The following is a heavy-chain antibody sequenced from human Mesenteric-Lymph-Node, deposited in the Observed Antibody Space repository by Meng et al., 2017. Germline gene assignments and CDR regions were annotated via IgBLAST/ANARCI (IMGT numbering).Heavy chain of an antibody. D-gene: IGHD3-10*01. V-gene: IGHV1-2*06. CDR3: ARGVMRWGEQVGMDV. Sequence: ASVKVSCKASGYTLTGYHLHWVRQAPGQGLEWMGRINPNSGDTNYVQNFQGRVTMTRDTSVRTAYMELSRLTSDDSAIYCCARGVMRWGEQVGMDVWGQGTMVTVSS. J-gene: IGHJ6*02. CDR1: GYTLTGYH. CDR2: INPNSGDT.